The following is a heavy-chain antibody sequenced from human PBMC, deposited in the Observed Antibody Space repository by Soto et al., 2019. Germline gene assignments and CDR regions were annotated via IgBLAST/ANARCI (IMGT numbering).Heavy chain of an antibody. D-gene: IGHD3-22*01. Sequence: GGSLRVSCAASGFTFSSYAMNWVRQAPGKGLEWVSAISGSGDNTYYADSVKGRFTISRDNSKNTLYLQMNSLRAEDTAVYYCAASGYYYDSSGYYPLAEYFQHWGQGTLVTVSS. V-gene: IGHV3-23*01. CDR2: ISGSGDNT. J-gene: IGHJ1*01. CDR1: GFTFSSYA. CDR3: AASGYYYDSSGYYPLAEYFQH.